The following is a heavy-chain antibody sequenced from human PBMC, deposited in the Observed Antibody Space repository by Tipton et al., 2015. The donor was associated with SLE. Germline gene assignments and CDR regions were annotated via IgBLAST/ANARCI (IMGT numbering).Heavy chain of an antibody. CDR1: GFSFSSYS. Sequence: GSLRLSCAASGFSFSSYSMNWVRQAPGKGLEWVSSISRSSSYTYYADSVKGRFTISRDNAKNSLYLQMNSLRAEDTAVYYCARGGYSSSWYVYWGQGTLVTVSS. J-gene: IGHJ4*02. CDR2: ISRSSSYT. V-gene: IGHV3-21*03. D-gene: IGHD6-13*01. CDR3: ARGGYSSSWYVY.